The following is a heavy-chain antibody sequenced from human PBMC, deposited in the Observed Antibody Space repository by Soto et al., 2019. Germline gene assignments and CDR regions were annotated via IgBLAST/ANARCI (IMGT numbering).Heavy chain of an antibody. V-gene: IGHV4-59*01. D-gene: IGHD3-22*01. CDR3: RRSSGYATPLDQ. CDR2: IYFRGTT. J-gene: IGHJ4*02. CDR1: GASINNFY. Sequence: ETLCLTGAVSGASINNFYWSWIRQPPGKPLEWIGYIYFRGTTYYHTSLESRVTISLDASKNQFSLNLSSMTAADTAVYYCRRSSGYATPLDQWGQGTLVTVYS.